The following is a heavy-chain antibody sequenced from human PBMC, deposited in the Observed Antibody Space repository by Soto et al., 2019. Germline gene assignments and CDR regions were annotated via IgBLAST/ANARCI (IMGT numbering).Heavy chain of an antibody. D-gene: IGHD3-10*01. CDR3: ARGQGRGAYLIDY. J-gene: IGHJ4*02. Sequence: QVQLVESGGGVVQPGRSLRLTCAASGFTFSDYAMHWVRQAPGKGLEWVSLMSYDGSKKKYADSVTGRFTTSRENSKNTLYLHMNGLRIDDTAIYYCARGQGRGAYLIDYWGQGTLVTVSS. CDR1: GFTFSDYA. V-gene: IGHV3-30-3*01. CDR2: MSYDGSKK.